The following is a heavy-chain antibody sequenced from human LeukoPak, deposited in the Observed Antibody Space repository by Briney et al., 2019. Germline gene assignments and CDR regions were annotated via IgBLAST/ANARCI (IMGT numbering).Heavy chain of an antibody. CDR2: IYYSGST. CDR3: ARESLAAAGKEYYGMDV. CDR1: GGSISSSSYY. D-gene: IGHD6-13*01. V-gene: IGHV4-39*07. Sequence: SETLSLTCTVSGGSISSSSYYWGWIRQPPGKGLEWIGSIYYSGSTYYNPSLKSRVTISVDTSKNQFSLKLSSVTAADTAVYYCARESLAAAGKEYYGMDVWGQGTTVTVSS. J-gene: IGHJ6*02.